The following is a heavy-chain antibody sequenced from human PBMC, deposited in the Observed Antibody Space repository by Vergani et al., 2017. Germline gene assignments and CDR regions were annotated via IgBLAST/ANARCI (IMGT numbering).Heavy chain of an antibody. CDR3: ARSAAADNNWFDP. V-gene: IGHV3-33*01. CDR1: GFTFSSYG. J-gene: IGHJ5*02. Sequence: QVQLVESGGGVVQPGRSLRLSCAASGFTFSSYGMHWVRQAPGKGLEWVAVIWYDGSNKYYADSVKGRFTISRDNSKTTLYLQMNSLRAEDTAVYYCARSAAADNNWFDPWGQGTLVTVSS. CDR2: IWYDGSNK. D-gene: IGHD6-13*01.